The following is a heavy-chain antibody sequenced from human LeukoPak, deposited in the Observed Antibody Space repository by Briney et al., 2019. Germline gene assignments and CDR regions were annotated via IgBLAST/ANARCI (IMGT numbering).Heavy chain of an antibody. D-gene: IGHD3-22*01. Sequence: ASVKVSCKASGGTFSSYAISWVRQAPGQGLEWMGGIIPIFGTANYAQKFQGRVTITTDESTSTAYMELSSLRSEDTAVYYCARGAYYDSSGYIRFDPWGQGTLVTVSS. J-gene: IGHJ5*02. CDR1: GGTFSSYA. CDR3: ARGAYYDSSGYIRFDP. V-gene: IGHV1-69*05. CDR2: IIPIFGTA.